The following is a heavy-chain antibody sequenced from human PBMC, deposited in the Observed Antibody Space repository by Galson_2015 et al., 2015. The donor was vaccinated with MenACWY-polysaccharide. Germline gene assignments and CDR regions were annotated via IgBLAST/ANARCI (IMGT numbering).Heavy chain of an antibody. CDR3: ARGGKYYYDSSGYLNWFDP. J-gene: IGHJ5*02. CDR2: MNPNSGNT. CDR1: GYTFTSYD. V-gene: IGHV1-8*01. D-gene: IGHD3-22*01. Sequence: SVKVSCKASGYTFTSYDINWVRQTTGQGLEWMGWMNPNSGNTGYAQKFQGRVTMTRNTSISIAYMELNSLRSEGTAVYYCARGGKYYYDSSGYLNWFDPWGQGTLVTVSS.